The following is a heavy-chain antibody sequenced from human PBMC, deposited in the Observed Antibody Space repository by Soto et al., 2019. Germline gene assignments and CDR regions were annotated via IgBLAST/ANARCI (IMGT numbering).Heavy chain of an antibody. D-gene: IGHD3-9*01. V-gene: IGHV4-39*01. CDR2: VYYRGNA. CDR3: ARLEGLATISYYFDF. Sequence: PSETLSLSCSVADDSINSVKYYWVWIRQPPGKGLEWIGSVYYRGNAYYNPSLQTRVTISLDKSKSQFSLKLNSVTAADSAVYFCARLEGLATISYYFDFWGPGALVTVSS. CDR1: DDSINSVKYY. J-gene: IGHJ4*02.